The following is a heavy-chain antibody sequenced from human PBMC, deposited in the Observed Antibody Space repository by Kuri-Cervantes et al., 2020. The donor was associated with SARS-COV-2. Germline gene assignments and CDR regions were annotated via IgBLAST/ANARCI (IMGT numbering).Heavy chain of an antibody. CDR1: GHSVRSGYY. V-gene: IGHV4-38-2*02. CDR3: ARDPTGLQYYFDY. CDR2: IYYSGST. J-gene: IGHJ4*02. Sequence: SETLSLTCTVSGHSVRSGYYWGWIRQPPGKGLEWIGSIYYSGSTYYNPSLKSRVTISVDTSKNQFSLKLSSVTAADTAVYYCARDPTGLQYYFDYWGQGTLVTVSS. D-gene: IGHD4-11*01.